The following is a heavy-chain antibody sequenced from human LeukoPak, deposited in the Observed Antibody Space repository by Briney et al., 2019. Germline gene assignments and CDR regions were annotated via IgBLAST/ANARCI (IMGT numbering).Heavy chain of an antibody. CDR3: VRGGESTWS. Sequence: GGSLRLSCAASGFTFSIYAMSWVRQAPGKGLEWVSAISGSGGTAYYADSVKGRFTISRDNSKNTLYLQMNSLRAEDTAVYYCVRGGESTWSWGQGTLVTVSS. CDR2: ISGSGGTA. CDR1: GFTFSIYA. V-gene: IGHV3-23*01. J-gene: IGHJ5*02. D-gene: IGHD2-15*01.